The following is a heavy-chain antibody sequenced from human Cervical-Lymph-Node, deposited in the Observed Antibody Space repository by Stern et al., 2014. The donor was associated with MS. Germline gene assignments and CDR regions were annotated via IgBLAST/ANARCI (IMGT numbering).Heavy chain of an antibody. CDR2: INPSGGST. J-gene: IGHJ4*02. V-gene: IGHV1-46*01. D-gene: IGHD3-22*01. CDR1: GYTFTSYY. Sequence: QVQLVQSGAEVKKPGASVKVSCKASGYTFTSYYMHWVRQAPGQGLEWMGIINPSGGSTSYAQKFQGRVTMTRDTSTSTVYMELSSLRSEDTAVYYCARGDYYDSSGYSPGDYYWGQGTLVTVSS. CDR3: ARGDYYDSSGYSPGDYY.